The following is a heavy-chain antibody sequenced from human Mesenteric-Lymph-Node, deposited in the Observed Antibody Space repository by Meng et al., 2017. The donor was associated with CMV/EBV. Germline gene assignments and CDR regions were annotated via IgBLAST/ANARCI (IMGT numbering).Heavy chain of an antibody. CDR3: ARLSDY. CDR2: IKQDGSEK. V-gene: IGHV3-7*03. CDR1: GLTFSNYW. J-gene: IGHJ4*02. Sequence: GESLKISCAASGLTFSNYWMSWVRQAPGKGLEWVANIKQDGSEKNYVDSVRGRFTISRDNSKNTLYLQMNSLRAEDTAVYYCARLSDYWGQGTLVTVSS.